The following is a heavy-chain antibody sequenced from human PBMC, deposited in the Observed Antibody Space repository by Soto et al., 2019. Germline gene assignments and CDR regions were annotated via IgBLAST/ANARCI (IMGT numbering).Heavy chain of an antibody. D-gene: IGHD2-21*02. J-gene: IGHJ4*02. Sequence: SETLSLTCAVYGGSFSGYYWSWIRQPPGKGLEWIGEINHSGSTNYNPSLKSRVTISVDTSKNQFSLKLSSVTAADTAVYYCGAVTATLFDYWGQGTLVTVSS. CDR1: GGSFSGYY. CDR3: GAVTATLFDY. CDR2: INHSGST. V-gene: IGHV4-34*01.